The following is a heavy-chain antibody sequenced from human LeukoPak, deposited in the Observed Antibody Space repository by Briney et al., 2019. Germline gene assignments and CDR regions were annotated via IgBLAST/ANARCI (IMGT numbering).Heavy chain of an antibody. CDR3: AKDYYYDSSGDASDAFDI. D-gene: IGHD3-22*01. CDR2: ILYDGSNK. V-gene: IGHV3-30-3*01. J-gene: IGHJ3*02. Sequence: GGSLRLSCAASGFTFSNYAMHWVRQAPGKGLEWVAVILYDGSNKYSADSVKGRFTISRDNSKNTLYLQMNSLRAEDTAVYYCAKDYYYDSSGDASDAFDIWGQGTMVTVSS. CDR1: GFTFSNYA.